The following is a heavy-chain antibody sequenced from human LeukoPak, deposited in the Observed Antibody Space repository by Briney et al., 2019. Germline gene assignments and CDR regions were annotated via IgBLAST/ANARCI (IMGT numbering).Heavy chain of an antibody. Sequence: ASVKVSCKASGYTFTSYAMHWVRQAPGQRLEWMGWINAGNGNTKYSQKFQGRVTITRDTSASTAYMELSSLRSEDTAVYYCARDLWGPAAGNVDAFDIWGQGTMVTVSS. J-gene: IGHJ3*02. D-gene: IGHD6-13*01. CDR2: INAGNGNT. CDR1: GYTFTSYA. CDR3: ARDLWGPAAGNVDAFDI. V-gene: IGHV1-3*01.